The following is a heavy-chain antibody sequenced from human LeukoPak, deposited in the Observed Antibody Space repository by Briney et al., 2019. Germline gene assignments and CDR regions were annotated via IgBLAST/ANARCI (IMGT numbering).Heavy chain of an antibody. CDR3: AIDRYSSGWYTFDY. V-gene: IGHV3-30*03. D-gene: IGHD6-19*01. CDR1: GFTFSSYG. J-gene: IGHJ4*02. Sequence: GGSLRLSCAASGFTFSSYGMHWVRQAPGKGLEWVAVISYDGSNKYYADSVKGRFTISRDNAKNSLDLQMNSLRAEDKAVYYCAIDRYSSGWYTFDYWGQGTLVTVSS. CDR2: ISYDGSNK.